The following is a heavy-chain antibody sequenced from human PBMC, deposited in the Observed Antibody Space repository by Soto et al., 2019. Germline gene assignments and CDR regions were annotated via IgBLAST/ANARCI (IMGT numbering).Heavy chain of an antibody. CDR2: INHSGST. Sequence: SETLSLTCAVYGGSFSGYYWSWIRQPPGKGLEWIGEINHSGSTNYNPSLKSRVTISVDASKNQFSLKLSSVTAADTAVYYCARVGLGYCSSTSCYTAMYYYYYGMDVWGQGTTVTVSS. CDR3: ARVGLGYCSSTSCYTAMYYYYYGMDV. J-gene: IGHJ6*02. CDR1: GGSFSGYY. V-gene: IGHV4-34*01. D-gene: IGHD2-2*02.